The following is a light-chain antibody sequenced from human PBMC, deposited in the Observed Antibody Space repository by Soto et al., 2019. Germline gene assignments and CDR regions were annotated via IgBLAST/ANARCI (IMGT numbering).Light chain of an antibody. Sequence: EIVLTQSPATLSLSPGERATLSCWASQSVGSYLAWYHQKPGQAPRLLIYDASNRATGIPARFSGSGSGTDFTLTISSLEPEDFAVYYCQHRSNWPPWTFGQGTKVDIK. CDR1: QSVGSY. CDR3: QHRSNWPPWT. V-gene: IGKV3-11*01. CDR2: DAS. J-gene: IGKJ1*01.